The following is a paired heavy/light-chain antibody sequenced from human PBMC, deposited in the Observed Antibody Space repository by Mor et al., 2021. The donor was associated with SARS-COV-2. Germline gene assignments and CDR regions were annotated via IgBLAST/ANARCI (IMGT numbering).Light chain of an antibody. CDR2: LGS. J-gene: IGKJ1*01. CDR1: QSLLHSNGYNY. CDR3: MQTLQTPWT. V-gene: IGKV2-28*01. Sequence: DIVMTQSPLSLPVTPGEPASISCRSSQSLLHSNGYNYLDWYLQKPGQSPQLLIYLGSNRASGVPDRVSGSGSGTDFTLKISRVEAEDVGVYYCMQTLQTPWTFGQGTKVEIK.
Heavy chain of an antibody. V-gene: IGHV3-30*04. CDR2: ISYDGSSK. CDR3: VTSRIPVIGGRIY. Sequence: QVQLVESGGGVVQPGRSLRLSCTASGFTSGFTFRSYAMHWVRQAPGKGLEWLSLISYDGSSKYYADSVKGRFTISRDNAKNTVYLQLSSLRADDTAIYYCVTSRIPVIGGRIYWGQGALVTVSS. D-gene: IGHD2-21*01. CDR1: GFTFRSYA. J-gene: IGHJ4*02.